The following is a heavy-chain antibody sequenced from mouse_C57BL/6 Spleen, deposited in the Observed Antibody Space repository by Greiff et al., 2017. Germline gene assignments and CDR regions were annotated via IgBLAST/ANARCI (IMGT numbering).Heavy chain of an antibody. D-gene: IGHD1-1*01. CDR2: IYPRSCNT. CDR1: GYTFTSYG. J-gene: IGHJ2*01. V-gene: IGHV1-81*01. CDR3: ARQGTTVVAPTPFDY. Sequence: QVQLQQSGAELARPGASVKLSCKASGYTFTSYGISWVKQRTGQGLEWIGEIYPRSCNTYYNEKFKGKATLTADKSSSTAYMELRSLTSEDSAVYFCARQGTTVVAPTPFDYWGQGTTLTVSS.